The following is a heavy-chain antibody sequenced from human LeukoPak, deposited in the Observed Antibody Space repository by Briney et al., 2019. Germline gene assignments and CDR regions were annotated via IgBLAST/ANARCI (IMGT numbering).Heavy chain of an antibody. CDR3: ASFPMEQQLPAFDY. J-gene: IGHJ4*02. Sequence: SETLSLTCAVYGGSFSGYYWSWIRQPPGKGLEWIGEISHSGSTNYNPSLKSRVTISVDTSKNQFSLKLSSVTAADTAVYYCASFPMEQQLPAFDYWGQGTLVTVSS. V-gene: IGHV4-34*01. CDR2: ISHSGST. D-gene: IGHD6-13*01. CDR1: GGSFSGYY.